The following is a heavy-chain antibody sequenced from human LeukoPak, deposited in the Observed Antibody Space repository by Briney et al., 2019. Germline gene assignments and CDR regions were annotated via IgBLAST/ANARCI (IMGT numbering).Heavy chain of an antibody. CDR1: GGSISSSSSY. CDR2: IYYSGST. D-gene: IGHD1-1*01. Sequence: PSETLSLTCTVSGGSISSSSSYWGCIRQPPGKGLEWIGSIYYSGSTYYNPSLRSRVNIPVDTSKNQFSLQLNSVTAADTAVYYCAGHESGNYFDYWGQGTLVTVSS. V-gene: IGHV4-39*01. CDR3: AGHESGNYFDY. J-gene: IGHJ4*02.